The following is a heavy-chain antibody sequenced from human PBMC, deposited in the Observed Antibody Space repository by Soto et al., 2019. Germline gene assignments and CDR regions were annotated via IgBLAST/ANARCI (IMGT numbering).Heavy chain of an antibody. CDR2: IYSGGST. D-gene: IGHD3-10*01. CDR1: GFTVSSNY. CDR3: ARDDSASGILFDY. Sequence: EVQLVESGGGLIQPGGSLRLSCAASGFTVSSNYMSWVRQAPGKGLEWVSVIYSGGSTYYADSVKGRFTISRDISKNTLYLQMNSLRAEDKAVYYCARDDSASGILFDYWGQGTLVTVSS. V-gene: IGHV3-53*01. J-gene: IGHJ4*02.